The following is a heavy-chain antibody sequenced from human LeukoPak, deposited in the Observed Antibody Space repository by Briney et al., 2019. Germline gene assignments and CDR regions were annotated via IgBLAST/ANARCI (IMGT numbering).Heavy chain of an antibody. D-gene: IGHD1-26*01. CDR1: GGSITSYY. V-gene: IGHV4-59*01. Sequence: SETLSLTCTVSGGSITSYYWSWIRQPPGKGLEWIGCIYYSGTTNYNPTLKSRVTISVDTSKNQFSLKLSSVTAADTAVYYCARVRDGSSFSAFDMWGQGTMVTVSS. CDR3: ARVRDGSSFSAFDM. J-gene: IGHJ3*02. CDR2: IYYSGTT.